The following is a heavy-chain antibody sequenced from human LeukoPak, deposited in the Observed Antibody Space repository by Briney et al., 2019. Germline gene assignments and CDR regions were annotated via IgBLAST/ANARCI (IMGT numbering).Heavy chain of an antibody. CDR1: GFTFSSYA. D-gene: IGHD2-8*01. CDR3: AKDIVPAIDY. Sequence: GSLRLSCAASGFTFSSYAMSWVRQAPGKGLEWVSAISGGGSTYYADSVKGRFTISRDNSKNTLYLQMNSLRAEDTAVYYCAKDIVPAIDYWGQGTLVTVSS. V-gene: IGHV3-23*01. CDR2: ISGGGST. J-gene: IGHJ4*02.